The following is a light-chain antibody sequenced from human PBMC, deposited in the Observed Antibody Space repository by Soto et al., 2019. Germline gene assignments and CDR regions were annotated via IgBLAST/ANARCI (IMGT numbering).Light chain of an antibody. CDR3: QQYNNCPPT. Sequence: EIVMTQSPATLSVSPGERATLSCRASQSVSSNLAWYQQKPGQAPRLLIYGASTRATGIPARFSGSGSGTEFTLTISSLQSEDFAVYYCQQYNNCPPTFGHGTKVEIK. V-gene: IGKV3-15*01. CDR1: QSVSSN. CDR2: GAS. J-gene: IGKJ1*01.